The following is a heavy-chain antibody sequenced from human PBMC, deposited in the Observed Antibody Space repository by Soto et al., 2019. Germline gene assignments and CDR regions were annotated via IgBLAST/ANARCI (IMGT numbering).Heavy chain of an antibody. V-gene: IGHV3-21*04. Sequence: GGSLRLSCAASGFTFSRYGMNWLRQAPGKGLEWVASISSSTSYVYYADSVKGRFSTSRDNAKNILYLEMYALRTEDTAKYLCARWAGSSRAPYWGPLDYWGQEILVTVSS. CDR1: GFTFSRYG. CDR2: ISSSTSYV. CDR3: ARWAGSSRAPYWGPLDY. J-gene: IGHJ4*02. D-gene: IGHD7-27*01.